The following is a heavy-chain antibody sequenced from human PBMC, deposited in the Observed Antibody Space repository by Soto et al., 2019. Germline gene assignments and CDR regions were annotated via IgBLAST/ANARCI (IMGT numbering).Heavy chain of an antibody. V-gene: IGHV3-23*01. CDR2: ISGSGGST. CDR3: GKAPPYGNPGGNWAY. J-gene: IGHJ4*02. D-gene: IGHD3-10*01. CDR1: GFTFSSYA. Sequence: EVQLLESGGGLVQPGGSLRLSCAASGFTFSSYAMSWVRQAPGKGLEWVSAISGSGGSTYYADSVKGRFTISRDNSKTRRNLKRTSRRAGDTADNSGGKAPPYGNPGGNWAYWGREPLVTVSS.